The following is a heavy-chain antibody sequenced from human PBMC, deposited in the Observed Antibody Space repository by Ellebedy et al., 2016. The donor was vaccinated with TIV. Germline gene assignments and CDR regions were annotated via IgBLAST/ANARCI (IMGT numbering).Heavy chain of an antibody. CDR1: GFSFSSYA. D-gene: IGHD6-19*01. Sequence: PGGSLRLSCSASGFSFSSYAMYWIRQAPGKGLEYVSAISSDGGSPFHADSVKGRFTVSRDNSMTTVYLEMNSLRAEDTALYYCARDLDKSSGWYGGAAYWGQGTQVTVSS. V-gene: IGHV3-64*04. J-gene: IGHJ4*02. CDR3: ARDLDKSSGWYGGAAY. CDR2: ISSDGGSP.